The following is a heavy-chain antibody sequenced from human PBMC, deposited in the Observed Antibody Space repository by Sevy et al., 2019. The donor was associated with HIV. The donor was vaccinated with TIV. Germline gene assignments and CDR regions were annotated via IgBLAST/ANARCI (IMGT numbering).Heavy chain of an antibody. V-gene: IGHV3-15*01. D-gene: IGHD1-26*01. CDR3: AAGTGSSDFDY. CDR1: GFTFREAW. Sequence: GGSLRLSCAASGFTFREAWMSWVRQAPGKGLEWVGRIKSKTDAATRDFAAPVRDRFSISRDDSANTVYLVMNNLKPEDTGVYYCAAGTGSSDFDYWGQGTLVTVSS. J-gene: IGHJ4*02. CDR2: IKSKTDAATR.